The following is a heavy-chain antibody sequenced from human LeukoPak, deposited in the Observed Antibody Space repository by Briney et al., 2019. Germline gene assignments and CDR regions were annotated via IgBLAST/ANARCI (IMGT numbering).Heavy chain of an antibody. D-gene: IGHD2-15*01. V-gene: IGHV3-30*01. CDR2: ISYDGSNK. CDR3: ARDGRCGGDGCYSSSWFDP. Sequence: GGSLGLSCAASGFTFNSYAIHWVRQAPGKGLEWVAVISYDGSNKYYADSLKGRFTISRDNSKNTLYLQMNSLRPEDTAVYYCARDGRCGGDGCYSSSWFDPWGQGTLVTVSS. CDR1: GFTFNSYA. J-gene: IGHJ5*02.